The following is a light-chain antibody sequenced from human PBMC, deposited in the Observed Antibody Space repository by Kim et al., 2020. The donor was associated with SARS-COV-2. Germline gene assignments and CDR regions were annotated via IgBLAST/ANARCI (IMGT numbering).Light chain of an antibody. CDR3: QSYDSSLSGPWV. V-gene: IGLV1-40*01. J-gene: IGLJ3*02. CDR1: SSDLGAGYG. Sequence: VTISCTGRSSDLGAGYGVHWYQQLPGTAPNLLIYGNTNRPTGVPDRFSGSKSGTSASLAITGLQAEDEADYYCQSYDSSLSGPWVFGGGTQLTVL. CDR2: GNT.